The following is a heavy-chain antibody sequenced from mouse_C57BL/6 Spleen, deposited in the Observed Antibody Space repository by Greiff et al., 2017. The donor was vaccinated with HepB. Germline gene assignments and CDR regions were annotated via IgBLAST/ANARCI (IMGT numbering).Heavy chain of an antibody. CDR3: ARESYDYAMDY. CDR1: GFTFSDYY. Sequence: DVMLVESEGGLVQPGSSMKLSCTASGFTFSDYYMAWVRQVPEKGLEWVANINYDGSSTYYLDSLKSRFIISRDNAKNILYLQMSSLKSEDTATYYCARESYDYAMDYWGQGTSVTVSS. J-gene: IGHJ4*01. V-gene: IGHV5-16*01. D-gene: IGHD1-1*01. CDR2: INYDGSST.